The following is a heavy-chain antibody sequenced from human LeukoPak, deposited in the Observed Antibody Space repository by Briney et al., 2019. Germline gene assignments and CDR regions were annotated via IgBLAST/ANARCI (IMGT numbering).Heavy chain of an antibody. D-gene: IGHD1-26*01. CDR3: AKVGWQWELLGYFDY. J-gene: IGHJ4*02. Sequence: AGGSLRLSCAASGFTFDDYAMHWVRQAPGKGLEWVSGISWNSGSIVYADSVKGRFTISRDNAKNSLYLQMNSLRAEDTALYYCAKVGWQWELLGYFDYWGQGTLVTVSS. CDR1: GFTFDDYA. V-gene: IGHV3-9*01. CDR2: ISWNSGSI.